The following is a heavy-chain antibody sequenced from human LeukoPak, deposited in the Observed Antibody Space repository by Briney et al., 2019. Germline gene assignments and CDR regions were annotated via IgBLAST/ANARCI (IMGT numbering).Heavy chain of an antibody. CDR1: GGSFTNYY. CDR3: ARDEADTLTNYPGAFDI. D-gene: IGHD3-9*01. CDR2: ISTSGST. V-gene: IGHV4-4*07. J-gene: IGHJ3*02. Sequence: SETLSLTCTVSGGSFTNYYWNWIRQPAGKALEWIGRISTSGSTNYNPSVSTRVTMSIDTSKNQFSLKLRSVTAADTAVYYCARDEADTLTNYPGAFDIWGQGTMVTVSS.